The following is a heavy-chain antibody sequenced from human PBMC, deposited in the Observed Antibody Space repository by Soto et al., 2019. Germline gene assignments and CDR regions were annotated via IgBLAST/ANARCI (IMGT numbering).Heavy chain of an antibody. CDR2: ISSSSSYT. V-gene: IGHV3-11*06. D-gene: IGHD2-15*01. CDR3: ARAGASRDIVVVVAAVGAFDI. Sequence: GSLRLSCAASGFTFSDYYMSWIRQAPGKGLEWVSYISSSSSYTNYADSVKGRFTISRDNAKNSLYLQMNSLRAEDTAVYYCARAGASRDIVVVVAAVGAFDIWGQGTMVTVSS. CDR1: GFTFSDYY. J-gene: IGHJ3*02.